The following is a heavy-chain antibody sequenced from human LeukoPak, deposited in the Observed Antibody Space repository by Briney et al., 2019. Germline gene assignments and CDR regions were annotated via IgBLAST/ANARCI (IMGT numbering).Heavy chain of an antibody. CDR2: INPNSGGT. V-gene: IGHV1-2*02. CDR1: GYTFTGYY. Sequence: ASVKVSCKASGYTFTGYYMHWVRQAPGQGLEWMGWINPNSGGTNHAQKFQGRVTMTRDTSISTAYMELSRLRSDDTAVYYCARTSSSWYNSFDYWGQGTLVTVSS. CDR3: ARTSSSWYNSFDY. J-gene: IGHJ4*02. D-gene: IGHD6-13*01.